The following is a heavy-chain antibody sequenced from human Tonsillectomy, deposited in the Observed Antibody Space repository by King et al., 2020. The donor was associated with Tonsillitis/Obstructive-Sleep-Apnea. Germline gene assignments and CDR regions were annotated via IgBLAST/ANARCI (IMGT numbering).Heavy chain of an antibody. CDR3: ARDLSRPPLFDP. Sequence: VQLVESGAEVKKPGASVKVSCKASGYTFTVYYMHWVRQAPVQGLEWLVRINPNSGGTNYAQKFQGRVTMTRDTSISTAYMELSRLRSDDTAVYYCARDLSRPPLFDPWGQGTLVTVSS. CDR2: INPNSGGT. J-gene: IGHJ5*02. V-gene: IGHV1-2*06. CDR1: GYTFTVYY.